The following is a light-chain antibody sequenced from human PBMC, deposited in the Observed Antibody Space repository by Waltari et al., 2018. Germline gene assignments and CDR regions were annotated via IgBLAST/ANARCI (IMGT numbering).Light chain of an antibody. Sequence: DIQMTQSPSSLSASVGDRVTIPCRASQNISSYLNWYRQKPGKAPKLLIYAASSLQSGVPSRFSGSGSGTDFTLTISRLQPEDFATYFCQQSYSTPLTFGGGTKVEIK. V-gene: IGKV1-39*01. J-gene: IGKJ4*01. CDR3: QQSYSTPLT. CDR2: AAS. CDR1: QNISSY.